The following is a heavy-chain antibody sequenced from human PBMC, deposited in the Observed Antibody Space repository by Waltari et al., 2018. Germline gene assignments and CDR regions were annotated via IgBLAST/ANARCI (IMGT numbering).Heavy chain of an antibody. J-gene: IGHJ3*02. CDR2: ISPSGST. CDR3: ARGCGSRRAFDI. CDR1: GGSISSYY. D-gene: IGHD1-26*01. V-gene: IGHV4-59*01. Sequence: QVQLQESGPGLVKASETLSLTCTVSGGSISSYYGNWIRQPPGKGMEWSGHISPSGSTNYTPSLQSRVTILEDTSQNQFSLKLSSVTAADTAVYYCARGCGSRRAFDIWGLGTRVTVSS.